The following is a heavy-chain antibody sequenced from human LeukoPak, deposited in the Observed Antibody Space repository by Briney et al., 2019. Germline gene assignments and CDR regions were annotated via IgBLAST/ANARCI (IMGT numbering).Heavy chain of an antibody. J-gene: IGHJ4*02. CDR3: AKESSSGYYFDY. CDR2: IRWNSGSI. D-gene: IGHD6-19*01. CDR1: GFTFDDYA. V-gene: IGHV3-9*03. Sequence: GRSLRLSCAASGFTFDDYAMHWVRQAPGKGLEWVSVIRWNSGSIGYAESVKGRFTISRDNAKNSLYLQMNSLRAEDMALYYCAKESSSGYYFDYWGQGSLVTVSS.